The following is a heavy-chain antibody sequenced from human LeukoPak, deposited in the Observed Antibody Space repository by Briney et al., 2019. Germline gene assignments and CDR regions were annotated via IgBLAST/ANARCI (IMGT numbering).Heavy chain of an antibody. D-gene: IGHD3-22*01. J-gene: IGHJ3*02. CDR3: ARADYYYDSSASGAFDI. CDR2: INPSGGST. Sequence: GASVKVSCKASGYTFTSYYMHWVRQAPGQGLEWVGIINPSGGSTSYAQKFQGRVTMTRDTSTSTVYMELSSLRSEDTAVYYCARADYYYDSSASGAFDIWGQGTMVTVSS. CDR1: GYTFTSYY. V-gene: IGHV1-46*01.